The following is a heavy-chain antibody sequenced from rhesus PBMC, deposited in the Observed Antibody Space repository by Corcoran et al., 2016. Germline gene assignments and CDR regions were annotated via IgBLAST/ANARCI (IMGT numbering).Heavy chain of an antibody. V-gene: IGHV4-65*01. CDR1: GGSMSSNNW. D-gene: IGHD6-25*01. J-gene: IGHJ4*01. CDR3: ARHWDGGNWRFDY. Sequence: QVQLQESGPGLMKPSETLSLTCAVSGGSMSSNNWWSWIRQPQGKGLEWIGYVSSSSSCTYYNPSLKSRVTISTDTAKNQFSLKLTSVTAADTAVYYCARHWDGGNWRFDYWGQGVLVTVSS. CDR2: VSSSSSCT.